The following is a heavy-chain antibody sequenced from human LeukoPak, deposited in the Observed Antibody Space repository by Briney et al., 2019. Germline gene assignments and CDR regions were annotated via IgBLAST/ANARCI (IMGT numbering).Heavy chain of an antibody. CDR2: ISYDGSNK. V-gene: IGHV3-30*18. CDR1: GFTFSSYG. CDR3: AKDRSYTAMGLFDY. J-gene: IGHJ4*02. Sequence: GGSLRLSCAASGFTFSSYGMHWVRQAPGKGLEWVAVISYDGSNKYYADSAKGRFTISRDNSKNTLYLQMNSLRAEDTAVYYCAKDRSYTAMGLFDYWGQGTLVTVSS. D-gene: IGHD5-18*01.